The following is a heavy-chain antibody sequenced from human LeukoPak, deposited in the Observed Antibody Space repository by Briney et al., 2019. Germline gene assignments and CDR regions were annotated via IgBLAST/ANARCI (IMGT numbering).Heavy chain of an antibody. CDR1: GFTFSRYG. Sequence: GGSLRLSCAASGFTFSRYGMHWVRQAPGKGLEWVSYISSSSSYTNYADSVKGRFTISRDNAKNSLYLQMNSLRAEDTAVYYCARGLRDDSSGYSMAFDYWGQGTLVTVSS. V-gene: IGHV3-21*05. D-gene: IGHD3-22*01. J-gene: IGHJ4*02. CDR3: ARGLRDDSSGYSMAFDY. CDR2: ISSSSSYT.